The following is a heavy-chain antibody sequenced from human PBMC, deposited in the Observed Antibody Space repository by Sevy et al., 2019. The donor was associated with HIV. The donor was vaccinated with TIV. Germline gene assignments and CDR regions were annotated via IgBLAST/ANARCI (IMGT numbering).Heavy chain of an antibody. Sequence: GGSLRLSCAASGFTVNSNYMTWVRQAPGKGLDWVSIIYSDGSTKYADALKGRFSISRDNSKNTMYLQMNSLRVEETAVYYCAGGGTIFGLVRHYFDYWGQGTLVTVSS. CDR2: IYSDGST. CDR1: GFTVNSNY. J-gene: IGHJ4*02. CDR3: AGGGTIFGLVRHYFDY. D-gene: IGHD3-3*01. V-gene: IGHV3-66*01.